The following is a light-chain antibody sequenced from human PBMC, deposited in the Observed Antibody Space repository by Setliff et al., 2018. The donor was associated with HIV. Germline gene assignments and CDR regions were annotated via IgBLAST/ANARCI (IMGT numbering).Light chain of an antibody. CDR3: SAWEDSLKACV. CDR2: SQN. J-gene: IGLJ1*01. Sequence: QSVLTQPPSASGTPGQLVTISCSGSSSNIGRRTVNWYQQVPGMAPKLLIYSQNQRPSGVPDRFSASKSGTSASLAISGLQSDDDADYYCSAWEDSLKACVFGNGTKVTVL. CDR1: SSNIGRRT. V-gene: IGLV1-44*01.